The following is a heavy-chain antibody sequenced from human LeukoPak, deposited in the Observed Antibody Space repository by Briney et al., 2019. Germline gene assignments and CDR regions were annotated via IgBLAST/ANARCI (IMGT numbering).Heavy chain of an antibody. Sequence: ASVKVSCKASGYTFTSYAMHWVRQAPGQRLEWMGWINAGNGNTKYSQKFQGRVTITADKSTSTAYMELSSLRSEDTAVYYCARDSEYSSSWYFYWGQGTLVTVSS. CDR3: ARDSEYSSSWYFY. J-gene: IGHJ4*02. D-gene: IGHD6-13*01. V-gene: IGHV1-3*01. CDR1: GYTFTSYA. CDR2: INAGNGNT.